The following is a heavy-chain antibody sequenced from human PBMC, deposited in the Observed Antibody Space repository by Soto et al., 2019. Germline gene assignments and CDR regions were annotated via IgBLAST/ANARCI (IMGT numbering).Heavy chain of an antibody. D-gene: IGHD2-8*01. CDR2: ISSTSDYI. CDR3: ARAQGVYAIPPYYYGFDV. V-gene: IGHV3-21*01. Sequence: VQLVESGGGLVKPGGSLRLSCAASGFTFSSYSVNWVRQVPGKGLEWVSSISSTSDYIYYAESVRGRFTISRDNAKNSLFLQMNTLRAEDTAVYYCARAQGVYAIPPYYYGFDVWGQGTTVTVSS. CDR1: GFTFSSYS. J-gene: IGHJ6*02.